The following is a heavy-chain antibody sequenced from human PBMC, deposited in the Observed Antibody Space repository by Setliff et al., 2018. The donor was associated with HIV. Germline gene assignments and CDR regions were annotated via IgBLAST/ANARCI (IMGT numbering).Heavy chain of an antibody. D-gene: IGHD6-19*01. CDR1: GGSISSSNYY. J-gene: IGHJ4*02. Sequence: SETLSLTCAVSGGSISSSNYYWVWIRQPPGKELEWIGSFYYSGSTYYNPSLKSRVTISVDTSKNQFSLRLSSVTAADTAVYFCARGGTVSADFDSWGQGTLVTVSS. CDR3: ARGGTVSADFDS. V-gene: IGHV4-39*07. CDR2: FYYSGST.